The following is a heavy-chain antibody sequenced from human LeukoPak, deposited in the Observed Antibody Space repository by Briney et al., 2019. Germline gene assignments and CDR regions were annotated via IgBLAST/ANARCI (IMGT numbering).Heavy chain of an antibody. Sequence: SGTLSLTCAVSGGSISSSNWWSWVRQPPGKGLEWTGEIYHSGSTNYNPSLKSRVTISVDKSKNQFSLKLSSVTAADTAVYYCAREAAPLTYYYDSSGYTFDYWGQGTLVTVSS. V-gene: IGHV4-4*02. CDR2: IYHSGST. D-gene: IGHD3-22*01. CDR3: AREAAPLTYYYDSSGYTFDY. J-gene: IGHJ4*02. CDR1: GGSISSSNW.